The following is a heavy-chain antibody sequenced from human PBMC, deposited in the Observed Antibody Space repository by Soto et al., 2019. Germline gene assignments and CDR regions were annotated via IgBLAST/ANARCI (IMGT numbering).Heavy chain of an antibody. V-gene: IGHV4-59*08. J-gene: IGHJ4*02. D-gene: IGHD3-22*01. Sequence: SETLSLTCTVSGGSISSDYWSWIRQPPGKGLEWIGYIYYSGSTNYNPSLKSRVTISVDTSKNQFSLKLSSVTAADTAVYYCARGGYYYDSSGYYSETLFDYWGQGTLVTVSS. CDR2: IYYSGST. CDR3: ARGGYYYDSSGYYSETLFDY. CDR1: GGSISSDY.